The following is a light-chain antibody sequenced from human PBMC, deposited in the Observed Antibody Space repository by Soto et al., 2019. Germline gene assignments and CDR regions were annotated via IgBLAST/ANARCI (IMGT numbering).Light chain of an antibody. V-gene: IGKV3-11*01. Sequence: DIVLTQSPATLSLSPGERATLSCRASQSVGSYLAWFQHKPGQAPRLLIYGASNRATDIPGRFSGRGSVTDFTLTISSLESGDSAVYYCQQRDKWPRTFGQGTKLEIK. CDR2: GAS. CDR3: QQRDKWPRT. J-gene: IGKJ2*01. CDR1: QSVGSY.